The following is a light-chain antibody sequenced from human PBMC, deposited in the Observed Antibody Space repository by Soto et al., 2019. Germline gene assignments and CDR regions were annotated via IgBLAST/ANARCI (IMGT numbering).Light chain of an antibody. CDR1: QSISSH. CDR3: QQRTNWPLT. V-gene: IGKV3-11*01. Sequence: EIVLPQSPATLSLSPGERATLSCRASQSISSHLAWYQQKPGQAPRLLMYDASNRATGIPARFSGSGSGTDFTLTISSLEPEDFAVYYCQQRTNWPLTFGGGTKVEIK. CDR2: DAS. J-gene: IGKJ4*01.